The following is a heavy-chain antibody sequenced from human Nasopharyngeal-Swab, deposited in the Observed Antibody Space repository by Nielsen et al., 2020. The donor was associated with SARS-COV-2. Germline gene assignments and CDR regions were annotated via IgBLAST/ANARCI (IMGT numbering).Heavy chain of an antibody. V-gene: IGHV3-74*01. CDR1: GVIFSKYW. CDR3: VKHQGSSSDQ. CDR2: VNPAGSRT. J-gene: IGHJ4*02. Sequence: GESLKISCVTSGVIFSKYWMHWVRQAPGKGLVWVSRVNPAGSRTDYADSVRGRFTISRDNAKSTLYLQMNSLRVEDTAVYYCVKHQGSSSDQWGQGTLVTVSS.